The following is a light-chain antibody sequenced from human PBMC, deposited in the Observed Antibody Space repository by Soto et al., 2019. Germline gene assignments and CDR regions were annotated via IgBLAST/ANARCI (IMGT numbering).Light chain of an antibody. CDR1: QSVSSSY. CDR3: QQYGSSPMYT. J-gene: IGKJ2*01. V-gene: IGKV3-20*01. Sequence: ENVLTQSPGTLSLSQGERATLSCRASQSVSSSYLAGYQQKPGQAPKLLIYGASSRATGIPDRFSGSGSGTDFTLTISRLEPEDCAVYYCQQYGSSPMYTFGQGTKLEIK. CDR2: GAS.